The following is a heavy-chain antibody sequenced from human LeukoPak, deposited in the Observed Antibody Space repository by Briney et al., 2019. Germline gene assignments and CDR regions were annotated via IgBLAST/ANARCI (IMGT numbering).Heavy chain of an antibody. J-gene: IGHJ4*02. CDR3: ASTDVTYYYDSSGYPPLDY. Sequence: GASVKVSCKASGYTFTGYYMHWVRQAPGQGLEWMGWINPNSGGTNYAQKFRGRVTMTRDTSISTAYMELSRLRSDDTAVYYCASTDVTYYYDSSGYPPLDYWGQGTLVTVSS. D-gene: IGHD3-22*01. CDR1: GYTFTGYY. V-gene: IGHV1-2*02. CDR2: INPNSGGT.